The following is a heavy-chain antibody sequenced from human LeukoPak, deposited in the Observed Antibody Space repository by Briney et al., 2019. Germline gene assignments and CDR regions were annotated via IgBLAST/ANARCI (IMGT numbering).Heavy chain of an antibody. V-gene: IGHV4-34*01. CDR2: INHSGST. CDR1: GGSFSGYY. CDR3: ARVVTYCSSTSCYSGYFDY. Sequence: SETLSPTCAAYGGSFSGYYWSWIRQPPGKGLEWIGEINHSGSTNYNPSLKSRVTISVDTSKNQFSLKLSSVTAADTAVYYCARVVTYCSSTSCYSGYFDYWGQGTLVTVSS. D-gene: IGHD2-2*01. J-gene: IGHJ4*02.